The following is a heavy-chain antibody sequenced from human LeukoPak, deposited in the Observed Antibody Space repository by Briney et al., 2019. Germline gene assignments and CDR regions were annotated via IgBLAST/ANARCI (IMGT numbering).Heavy chain of an antibody. CDR2: IYYSGST. Sequence: PETLPLTCTVSGRSIRSSSYYWGWLRQPPGKGLDWIGSIYYSGSTYYHPSLKSRVTIPVDTSKNQFSLKLSSVTAADTAVYYFARDRYNWNAYYFDYCVQGTLVTVSS. CDR1: GRSIRSSSYY. V-gene: IGHV4-39*07. D-gene: IGHD1-20*01. CDR3: ARDRYNWNAYYFDY. J-gene: IGHJ4*02.